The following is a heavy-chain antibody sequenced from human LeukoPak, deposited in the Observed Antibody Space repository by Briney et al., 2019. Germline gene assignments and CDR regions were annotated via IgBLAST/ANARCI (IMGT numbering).Heavy chain of an antibody. V-gene: IGHV1-2*02. D-gene: IGHD2-2*02. CDR3: ARELGYCSSTSCYTYYYGMDV. CDR2: INPNSGGT. Sequence: ASVKVSCKASGYTFTGYYMHWVRQAPGQGLEWMGWINPNSGGTNYAQKFQGRVTMTRDTSINTAYMELSRLRSDDTAVYYCARELGYCSSTSCYTYYYGMDVWGQGTTVTVSS. CDR1: GYTFTGYY. J-gene: IGHJ6*02.